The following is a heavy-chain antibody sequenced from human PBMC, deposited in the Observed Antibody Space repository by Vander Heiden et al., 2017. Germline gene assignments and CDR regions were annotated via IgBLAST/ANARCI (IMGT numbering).Heavy chain of an antibody. J-gene: IGHJ6*02. CDR3: ARYCTNVVCYPHYYYGMDV. D-gene: IGHD2-8*01. Sequence: EVQLVESGGGLVKPGGSLRLSCAASGFTFSSYSMNWVRQAPGKGLEGVSSSSSSSSYIYYADSVKGRFTISRDNAKNSLYLQMNSLRAEDTAVYYCARYCTNVVCYPHYYYGMDVWGQGTTVTVSS. CDR1: GFTFSSYS. V-gene: IGHV3-21*01. CDR2: SSSSSSYI.